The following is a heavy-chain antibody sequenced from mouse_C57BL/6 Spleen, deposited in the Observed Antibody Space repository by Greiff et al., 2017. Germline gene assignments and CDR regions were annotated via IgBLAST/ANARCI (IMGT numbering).Heavy chain of an antibody. V-gene: IGHV1-49*01. CDR2: FTMYSDAT. J-gene: IGHJ1*03. D-gene: IGHD1-2*01. Sequence: LQQSGAELVRPGSSVKLSCKDSYFAFIASAMHWVKQRPGHGLEWIGSFTMYSDATEYSENFKGKATLTANTSSSTAYMKLSSLASEDSAVYCGARDDGGYFDVWGTGTTVTVSS. CDR1: YFAFIASA. CDR3: ARDDGGYFDV.